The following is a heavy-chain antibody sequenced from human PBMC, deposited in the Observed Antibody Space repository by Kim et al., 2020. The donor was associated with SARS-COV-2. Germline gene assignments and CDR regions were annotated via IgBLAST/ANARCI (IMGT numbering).Heavy chain of an antibody. D-gene: IGHD6-19*01. J-gene: IGHJ6*02. Sequence: GGSLRLSCAASGFTFSSYAMSWVRQAPGKGLEWVSAISGSGGSTYYADSVKGRFTISRDNSKNTLYLQMNSLRAEDTAVYYCAKDFWVVRGKYYYYGMDVWGQGTTVTVSS. CDR1: GFTFSSYA. CDR3: AKDFWVVRGKYYYYGMDV. CDR2: ISGSGGST. V-gene: IGHV3-23*01.